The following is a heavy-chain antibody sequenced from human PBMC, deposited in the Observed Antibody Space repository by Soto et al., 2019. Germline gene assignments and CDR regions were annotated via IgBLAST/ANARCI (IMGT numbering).Heavy chain of an antibody. D-gene: IGHD2-8*02. CDR1: GGSFSGYY. CDR3: ARDKITGLFDY. CDR2: INHSGST. J-gene: IGHJ4*02. Sequence: SETLSLTCAVYGGSFSGYYWTWIRQPPGTGLEWIGEINHSGSTNYNPSLKSRVTISVDTSKNQVSLKLTSVTASDTAVYYCARDKITGLFDYCGQGTLVTGSA. V-gene: IGHV4-34*01.